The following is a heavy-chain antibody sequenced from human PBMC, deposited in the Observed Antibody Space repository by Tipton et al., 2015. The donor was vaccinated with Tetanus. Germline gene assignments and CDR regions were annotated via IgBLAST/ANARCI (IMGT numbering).Heavy chain of an antibody. Sequence: TLSLTCRVSGGSIIVSNFYWGWIRRPPGKGLEWIGSIHYTGSTYLNPSLKSRVTISVDTSKNQFSLNLTSVTAADTAFYYCARQSCSGGSCRFDPWGQGTLVTVSS. CDR2: IHYTGST. CDR1: GGSIIVSNFY. V-gene: IGHV4-39*01. CDR3: ARQSCSGGSCRFDP. D-gene: IGHD2-15*01. J-gene: IGHJ5*02.